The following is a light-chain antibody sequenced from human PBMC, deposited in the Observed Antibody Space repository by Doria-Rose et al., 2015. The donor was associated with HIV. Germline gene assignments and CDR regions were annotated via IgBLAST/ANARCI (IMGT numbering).Light chain of an antibody. J-gene: IGKJ1*01. V-gene: IGKV3-20*01. Sequence: EIVLTQSPGTLSLSPGERATLSCSASQSFSSTYLAWYQQKPGQAPSLLIYDGSTRATGIPDRFSVSGSGTDFTLTINRLEPEDFALYYCHQYGTSWTFGQGTKVEI. CDR1: QSFSSTY. CDR2: DGS. CDR3: HQYGTSWT.